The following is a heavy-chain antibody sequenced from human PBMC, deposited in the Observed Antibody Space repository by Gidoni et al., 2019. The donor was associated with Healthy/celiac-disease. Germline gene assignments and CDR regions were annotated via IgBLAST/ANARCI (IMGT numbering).Heavy chain of an antibody. CDR1: GGTFSSYA. V-gene: IGHV1-69*06. D-gene: IGHD3-22*01. CDR2: IIPIFGTA. CDR3: AREEIHYYDSSGYYLGYFQH. Sequence: QVQLVQSGAEVKKPGSSVKVSCKASGGTFSSYAISWVRQAPGQGLEWMGGIIPIFGTANYAQKFQGRVTITADKSTSTAYMELSSLRSEDTAVYYCAREEIHYYDSSGYYLGYFQHWGQGTLVTVSS. J-gene: IGHJ1*01.